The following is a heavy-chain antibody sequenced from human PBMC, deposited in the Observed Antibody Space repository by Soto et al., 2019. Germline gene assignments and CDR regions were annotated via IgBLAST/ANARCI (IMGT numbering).Heavy chain of an antibody. Sequence: SETLSLTRAVYGGSFSGYYWSWIREPPGKGLEWIVEINHSGSTNYNPSLTIRVTISVDTSKNQFSLKLSSLTAADTAVYYCAGEEYYYYSSGPDYDYYGMDVLGQGATVTVSS. J-gene: IGHJ6*02. CDR1: GGSFSGYY. D-gene: IGHD3-22*01. CDR3: AGEEYYYYSSGPDYDYYGMDV. CDR2: INHSGST. V-gene: IGHV4-34*01.